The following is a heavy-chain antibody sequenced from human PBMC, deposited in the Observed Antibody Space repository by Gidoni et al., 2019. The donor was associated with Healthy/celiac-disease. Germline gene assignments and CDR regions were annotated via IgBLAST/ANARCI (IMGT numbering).Heavy chain of an antibody. D-gene: IGHD6-13*01. J-gene: IGHJ4*02. CDR3: ARDSAGGVMGIADYFDY. Sequence: QVQLVQSGAEVKKPGASVQVPCKASGYTFTGYSMHWVRQAPGQGLEWMGWINPNSGGTNYAQKFQGRVTMTRDTSISTAYMELSRLRSDDTAVYYCARDSAGGVMGIADYFDYWGQGTLVTVSS. CDR1: GYTFTGYS. V-gene: IGHV1-2*02. CDR2: INPNSGGT.